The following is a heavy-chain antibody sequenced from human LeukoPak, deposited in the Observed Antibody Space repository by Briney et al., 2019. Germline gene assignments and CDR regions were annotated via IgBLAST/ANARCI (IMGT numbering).Heavy chain of an antibody. CDR3: AREADYYDSSGLMDY. V-gene: IGHV4-59*01. Sequence: SETLSLTCTVSGGSISSYYWSWIRQPPGKGLEWIGYIYYSGSTNYNPSLKSRVTISVDTSKSQFSLKLSSVTAADTAVYYCAREADYYDSSGLMDYWGQGTLVTVSS. D-gene: IGHD3-22*01. CDR2: IYYSGST. CDR1: GGSISSYY. J-gene: IGHJ4*02.